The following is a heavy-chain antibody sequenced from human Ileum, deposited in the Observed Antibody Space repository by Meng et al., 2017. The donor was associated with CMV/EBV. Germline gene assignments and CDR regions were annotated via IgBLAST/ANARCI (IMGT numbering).Heavy chain of an antibody. CDR1: GGSISSSSYY. D-gene: IGHD3-9*01. V-gene: IGHV4-39*01. CDR3: ARHILTVTAINDY. Sequence: VSGGSISSSSYYWGWIRQPPGKGLEWIGSIYYSGSTYYNPSLKSRVTISVDTSKNQFSLKLSSVTAADTAVYYCARHILTVTAINDYWGQGTLVTVSS. CDR2: IYYSGST. J-gene: IGHJ4*02.